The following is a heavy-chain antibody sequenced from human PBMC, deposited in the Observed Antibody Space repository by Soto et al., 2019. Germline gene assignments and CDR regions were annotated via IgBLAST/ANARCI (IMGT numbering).Heavy chain of an antibody. V-gene: IGHV1-8*01. CDR3: ARGQGYSSSWYRPDY. CDR2: MNPNSGNT. J-gene: IGHJ4*02. D-gene: IGHD6-13*01. Sequence: QVQLVQSGAEVKKPGASVQVSCKASGYTFTSYDINWVRQATGQGLEWMGWMNPNSGNTGYAQQFQGRVTMTRNTSLGTAYMELSSMRSEDTAVYYCARGQGYSSSWYRPDYWGQGTLVTVSS. CDR1: GYTFTSYD.